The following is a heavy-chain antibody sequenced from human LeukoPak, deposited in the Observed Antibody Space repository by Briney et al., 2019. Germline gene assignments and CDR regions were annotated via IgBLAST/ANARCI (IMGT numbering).Heavy chain of an antibody. D-gene: IGHD2-2*02. J-gene: IGHJ6*03. CDR3: ARDASDCSSTSCYSYYYYMDV. CDR2: IYYSGST. CDR1: GGSISSYY. V-gene: IGHV4-59*12. Sequence: SETLSLTCTVSGGSISSYYWSWIRQPPGKGLEWIGYIYYSGSTNYNPSLKSRVTISVDRSKNQFSLKLSSVTAADTAVYYCARDASDCSSTSCYSYYYYMDVWGKGTTVTVSS.